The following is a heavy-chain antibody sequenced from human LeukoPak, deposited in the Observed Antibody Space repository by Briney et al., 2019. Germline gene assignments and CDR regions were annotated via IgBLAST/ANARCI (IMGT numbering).Heavy chain of an antibody. Sequence: ASVKVSCKASGGTFNNFAISWVRQAPGQGLEWVGGIIPMSGTANYAQKFQGRVTITADESTSTAYMELSSLRSEDTAVYYCARENEYSSSPTIRQFDYWGQGTLVTVSS. CDR1: GGTFNNFA. CDR2: IIPMSGTA. J-gene: IGHJ4*02. V-gene: IGHV1-69*13. D-gene: IGHD6-6*01. CDR3: ARENEYSSSPTIRQFDY.